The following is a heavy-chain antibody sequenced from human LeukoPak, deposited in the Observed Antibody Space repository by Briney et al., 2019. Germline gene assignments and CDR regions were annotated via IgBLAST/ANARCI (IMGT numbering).Heavy chain of an antibody. CDR1: GFSFSNYA. Sequence: GGSLRLSCSASGFSFSNYAMYWVRQAPGKGLEWVANIKQGGSEIYYVDSVKGRFTISRDNAKNSLYLQMNSLRAEDTAVYYCARDFGLRCSGGTCYSVYYYGMDVWGKGTTVTVSS. CDR2: IKQGGSEI. D-gene: IGHD2-15*01. CDR3: ARDFGLRCSGGTCYSVYYYGMDV. J-gene: IGHJ6*04. V-gene: IGHV3-7*03.